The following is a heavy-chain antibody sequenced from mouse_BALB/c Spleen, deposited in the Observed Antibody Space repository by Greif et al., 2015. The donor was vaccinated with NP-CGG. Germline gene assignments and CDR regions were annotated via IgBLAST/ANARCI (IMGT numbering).Heavy chain of an antibody. CDR2: SRNKANDYTT. V-gene: IGHV7-1*02. Sequence: EVQLVESGGGLVQPGGSLRLSCATSGFTFSDFYMEWVRQPPWKRLEWIAASRNKANDYTTEYSASVKGRFIVSRDTSQSILYLQMNALRAEDTAIYYCARDYYGSSYWYFDVWGAGTTVTVSS. CDR3: ARDYYGSSYWYFDV. CDR1: GFTFSDFY. D-gene: IGHD1-1*01. J-gene: IGHJ1*01.